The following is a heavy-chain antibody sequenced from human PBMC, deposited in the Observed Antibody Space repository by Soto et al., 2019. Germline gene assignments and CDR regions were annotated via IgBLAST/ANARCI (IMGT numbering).Heavy chain of an antibody. Sequence: PGGSLRLSCAASGFTFSSHAMSWVRQAPGKGLEWVSAISGSGGSTYYADSVKGRFTISRDNSKNTLYLQMNSLRAEDTAVYYCAKGEYSSGWYPDWGQGTLVTVSS. J-gene: IGHJ4*02. CDR3: AKGEYSSGWYPD. D-gene: IGHD6-19*01. CDR2: ISGSGGST. CDR1: GFTFSSHA. V-gene: IGHV3-23*01.